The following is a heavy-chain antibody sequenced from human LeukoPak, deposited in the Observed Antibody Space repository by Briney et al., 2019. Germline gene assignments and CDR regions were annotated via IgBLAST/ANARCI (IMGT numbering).Heavy chain of an antibody. Sequence: GGSLRLSCAASGFTFSSYSMNWVRQAPGKGLEWVSYISSSSSTIYYADSVKGRFTISRDNAKNSLYLQMNCLRAEDTAVYYCASDSGYFDYWGQGTLVTVSS. CDR2: ISSSSSTI. J-gene: IGHJ4*02. D-gene: IGHD2-15*01. CDR1: GFTFSSYS. CDR3: ASDSGYFDY. V-gene: IGHV3-48*01.